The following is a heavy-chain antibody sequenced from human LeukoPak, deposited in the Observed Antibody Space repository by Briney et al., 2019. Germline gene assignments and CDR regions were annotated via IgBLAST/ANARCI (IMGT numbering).Heavy chain of an antibody. Sequence: GGSLRLSCAASGFTFSSYAMHWVRQAPGKGLEYVSAISSNGGSTYYANSVKGRFTISRDNSKNTLYLQMGSLRAEDMAVYYCARAPAAFDIWGQGTMVTVSS. CDR1: GFTFSSYA. V-gene: IGHV3-64*01. J-gene: IGHJ3*02. CDR3: ARAPAAFDI. CDR2: ISSNGGST.